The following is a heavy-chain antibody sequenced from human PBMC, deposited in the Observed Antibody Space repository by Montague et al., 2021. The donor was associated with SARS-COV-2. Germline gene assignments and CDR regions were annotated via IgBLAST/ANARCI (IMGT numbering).Heavy chain of an antibody. D-gene: IGHD3-22*01. Sequence: SLRLSCAASGFTFSSYAMSWVRQAPGKGLEWVSAISGSGGSTYYADSVKGRFTISRDNSKNTLYLQMNSLRAEDTAVYCCRVGNHYDSISDYWGQGTLVTVSS. CDR3: RVGNHYDSISDY. V-gene: IGHV3-23*01. CDR2: ISGSGGST. CDR1: GFTFSSYA. J-gene: IGHJ4*02.